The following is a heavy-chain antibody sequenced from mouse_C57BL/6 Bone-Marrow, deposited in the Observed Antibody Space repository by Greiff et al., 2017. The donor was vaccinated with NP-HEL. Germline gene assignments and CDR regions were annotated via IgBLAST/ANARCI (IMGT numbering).Heavy chain of an antibody. Sequence: EVQLHQSGPELVKPGASVKISCKASGYTFTDYYMNWVKQSHGKSLEWIGDINPNNGGTSYNQKFKGKATLTVDKSSSTAYMELRILTSEDSAVYYCAPSYWDPGDYWGQGTTLTVSS. CDR1: GYTFTDYY. D-gene: IGHD4-1*01. CDR2: INPNNGGT. V-gene: IGHV1-26*01. CDR3: APSYWDPGDY. J-gene: IGHJ2*01.